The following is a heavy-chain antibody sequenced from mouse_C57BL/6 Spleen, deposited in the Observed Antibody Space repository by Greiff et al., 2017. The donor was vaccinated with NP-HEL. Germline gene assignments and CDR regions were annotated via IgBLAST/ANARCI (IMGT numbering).Heavy chain of an antibody. Sequence: VQLQQPGAELVKPGASVKMSCKASGYTFTSYWITWVKQRPGQGLEWIGDIYPGSGSTNYNEKFKSKATLTVNTSSSTAYMQLSSLTSEDSAVYYCARRGYDYDVDYFDYWGQGTTLTVSS. V-gene: IGHV1-55*01. CDR1: GYTFTSYW. CDR3: ARRGYDYDVDYFDY. CDR2: IYPGSGST. J-gene: IGHJ2*01. D-gene: IGHD2-4*01.